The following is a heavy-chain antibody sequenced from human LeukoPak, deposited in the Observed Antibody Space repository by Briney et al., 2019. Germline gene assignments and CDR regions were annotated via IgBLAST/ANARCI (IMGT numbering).Heavy chain of an antibody. CDR1: GYTFTGYY. D-gene: IGHD3-10*01. V-gene: IGHV1-46*01. CDR3: ARDGGYYGSGSYYPPLDY. CDR2: INPSGGST. Sequence: GASVKVSCKASGYTFTGYYMHWVRQAPGQGLEWMGWINPSGGSTSYAQKFQGRVTMTRDMSTSTVYMELSSLRSEDTAVYYCARDGGYYGSGSYYPPLDYWAREPWSPSPQ. J-gene: IGHJ4*02.